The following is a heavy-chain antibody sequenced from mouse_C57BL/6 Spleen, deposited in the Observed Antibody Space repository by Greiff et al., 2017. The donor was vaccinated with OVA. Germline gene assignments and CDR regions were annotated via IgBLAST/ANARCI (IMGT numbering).Heavy chain of an antibody. D-gene: IGHD3-3*01. CDR3: ARAGTEDY. J-gene: IGHJ2*01. Sequence: EVKLMESGPGLVKPSQSLSLTCSVTGYSITSGYYWNWIRQFPGNKLEWMGYISYDGSNNYNPSLKNRISITRDTSKNQFFLKLNSVTTEDTATYYCARAGTEDYWGQGTTLTVSS. CDR2: ISYDGSN. CDR1: GYSITSGYY. V-gene: IGHV3-6*01.